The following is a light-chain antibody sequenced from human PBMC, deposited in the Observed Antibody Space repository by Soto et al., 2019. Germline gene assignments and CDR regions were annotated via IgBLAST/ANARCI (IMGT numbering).Light chain of an antibody. Sequence: DIQMAQSPSSLSASVGDRVTITCRASQNISRYFNWYQQIPGKAPKLLIYTASNLQSGVPSRFSGRGSGTEFTLTISSLQPEDFATYYCQQSHSMSANIFGQGTKVDIK. J-gene: IGKJ2*01. V-gene: IGKV1-39*01. CDR3: QQSHSMSANI. CDR1: QNISRY. CDR2: TAS.